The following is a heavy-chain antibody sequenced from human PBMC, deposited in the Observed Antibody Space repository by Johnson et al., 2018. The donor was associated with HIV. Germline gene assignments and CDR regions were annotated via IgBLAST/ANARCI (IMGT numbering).Heavy chain of an antibody. D-gene: IGHD4/OR15-4a*01. V-gene: IGHV3-11*04. CDR1: GFTFSDYY. Sequence: QMLLVESGGGLVKPGGSLRLSCAASGFTFSDYYMSWIRQAPGKGLEWVSYISSSGSTIYYADSVKGRFTISRDNAKNSLFLQMNSLRAKDTAVYYCARVGANFDAFDIWGQGTMVAVSS. CDR3: ARVGANFDAFDI. J-gene: IGHJ3*02. CDR2: ISSSGSTI.